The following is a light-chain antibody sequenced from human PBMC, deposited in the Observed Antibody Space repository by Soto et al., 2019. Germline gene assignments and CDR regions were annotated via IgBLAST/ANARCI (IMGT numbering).Light chain of an antibody. CDR3: QQTYSYPA. V-gene: IGKV1-39*01. Sequence: DIQMTESPSSLPATVGDGVTITCRASRSIGTYLYWHQHKAGNAPKLLIYTASNLQSGVPSRLSGNGSGTDFTLTISSMQPEDFATYYCQQTYSYPAFGQGTRLEIK. CDR2: TAS. CDR1: RSIGTY. J-gene: IGKJ5*01.